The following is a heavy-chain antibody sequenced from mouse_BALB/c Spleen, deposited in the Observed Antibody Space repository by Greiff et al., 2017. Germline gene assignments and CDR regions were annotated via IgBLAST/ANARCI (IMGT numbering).Heavy chain of an antibody. D-gene: IGHD1-1*01. Sequence: EVQRVESGPELMKPGASVKISCKASGYSFTSYYMHWVKQSHGKSLEWIGYIDPFNGGTSYNQKFKGKATLTVDKSSSTAYMHLSSLTSEDSAVYYCARLRYYFDYWGQGTTLTVPS. CDR1: GYSFTSYY. J-gene: IGHJ2*01. V-gene: IGHV1S135*01. CDR3: ARLRYYFDY. CDR2: IDPFNGGT.